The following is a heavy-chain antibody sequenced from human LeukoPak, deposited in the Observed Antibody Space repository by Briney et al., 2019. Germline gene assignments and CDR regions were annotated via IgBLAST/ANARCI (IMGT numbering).Heavy chain of an antibody. CDR3: ARYCSSTSCSYFDY. CDR2: ISRSGGGT. CDR1: GFTLSSYA. J-gene: IGHJ4*02. D-gene: IGHD2-2*01. Sequence: GGALRLSCAASGFTLSSYAMSWVRQAPGKGLEWVSPISRSGGGTYYADSVKGRFTNSRDNSKNPLYLQMNSLRADDTAVYYCARYCSSTSCSYFDYWGQGTLVTVSS. V-gene: IGHV3-23*01.